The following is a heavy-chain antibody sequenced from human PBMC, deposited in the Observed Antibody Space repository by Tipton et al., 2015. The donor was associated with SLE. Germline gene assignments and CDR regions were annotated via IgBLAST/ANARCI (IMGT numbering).Heavy chain of an antibody. CDR3: ASALRVYAMSH. CDR1: GFTPREHN. CDR2: IRNINNYAT. Sequence: SLRLSCAVSGFTPREHNMDWVRQAPGQGLEWVGRIRNINNYATEYAASVSNRFTISRDDSKNLLYLQMNSLKTEDTAVYYCASALRVYAMSHWGQDTLVTVSS. V-gene: IGHV3-72*01. J-gene: IGHJ1*01. D-gene: IGHD2-8*01.